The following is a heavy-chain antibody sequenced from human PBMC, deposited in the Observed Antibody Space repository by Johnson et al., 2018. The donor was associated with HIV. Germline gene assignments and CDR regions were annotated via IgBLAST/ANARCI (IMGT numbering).Heavy chain of an antibody. CDR1: GFTFSMYW. CDR3: ANLGDYSGINGFDI. V-gene: IGHV3-7*02. CDR2: IQQDGSEK. D-gene: IGHD4-23*01. J-gene: IGHJ3*02. Sequence: VQLLESGGGLVQPGGSLRLSCAASGFTFSMYWMSWLRQAPGKGLEWVANIQQDGSEKYYVDSVKGRFTISRDNSKHTVHLQMNSLRAEDTAVYYCANLGDYSGINGFDIWGQGTMVTVSS.